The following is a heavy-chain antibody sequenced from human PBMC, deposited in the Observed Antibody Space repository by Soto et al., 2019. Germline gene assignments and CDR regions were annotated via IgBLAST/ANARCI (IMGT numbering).Heavy chain of an antibody. Sequence: QITLKESGPPLVKPTQTLTLTCTFSGFSLSTSGVGVGWIRQPPGKALEWLALIYWDDDKRYSPSLKSRLTITKDTSNNHVVLTRINMDPVDTATCYCAHTPVGCSGGSGYSGVLPCDYWGQGTLVTVSS. CDR3: AHTPVGCSGGSGYSGVLPCDY. CDR2: IYWDDDK. D-gene: IGHD2-15*01. J-gene: IGHJ4*02. V-gene: IGHV2-5*02. CDR1: GFSLSTSGVG.